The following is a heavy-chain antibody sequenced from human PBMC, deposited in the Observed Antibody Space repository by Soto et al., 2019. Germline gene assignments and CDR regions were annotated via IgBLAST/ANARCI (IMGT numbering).Heavy chain of an antibody. CDR2: IWHDGGEK. CDR3: ARDPGRDSAIDY. V-gene: IGHV3-33*01. CDR1: GFTLSDYG. D-gene: IGHD1-26*01. Sequence: QVQLVESGGGVVQPGRSLRLSCTASGFTLSDYGMHWVRQAPGKGLEWVAVIWHDGGEKYYADSVTGRFTISRDNSKNTVHLQIDSLGMEDTALYYCARDPGRDSAIDYWGQGTLVTVSS. J-gene: IGHJ4*02.